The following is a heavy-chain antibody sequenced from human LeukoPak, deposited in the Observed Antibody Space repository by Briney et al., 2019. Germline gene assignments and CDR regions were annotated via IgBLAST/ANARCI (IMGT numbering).Heavy chain of an antibody. Sequence: PGGSLRLSCAASGFTFDDYAMHWVRQAPGKGLDWVSGISWNSVNIGYADSVKGRFSISRDNAKNSLYLQMNSLRVEDTALYYCAKVPYGLGSNTASFDYWGQGTLVTVSS. J-gene: IGHJ4*02. D-gene: IGHD3-10*01. CDR1: GFTFDDYA. V-gene: IGHV3-9*01. CDR2: ISWNSVNI. CDR3: AKVPYGLGSNTASFDY.